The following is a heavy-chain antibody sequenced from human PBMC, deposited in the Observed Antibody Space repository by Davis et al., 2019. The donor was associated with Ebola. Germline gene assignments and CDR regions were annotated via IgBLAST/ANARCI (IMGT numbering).Heavy chain of an antibody. CDR1: GFTFTDYY. V-gene: IGHV3-11*06. Sequence: GGSLRLSCAASGFTFTDYYMGWIRQAPGKGLEWVSYISGDSLYTNYADSVKGRFTISRDNSKNTLYLQMNSLRAEDTAVYYCARDHGYCSGGSCYSSYFDYWGQGTLVTVSS. D-gene: IGHD2-15*01. CDR3: ARDHGYCSGGSCYSSYFDY. J-gene: IGHJ4*02. CDR2: ISGDSLYT.